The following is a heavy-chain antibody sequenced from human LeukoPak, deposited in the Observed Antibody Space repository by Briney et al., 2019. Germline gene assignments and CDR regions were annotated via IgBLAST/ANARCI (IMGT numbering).Heavy chain of an antibody. CDR2: IIPLFGTA. CDR1: GGTFSNYA. J-gene: IGHJ4*02. V-gene: IGHV1-69*13. CDR3: ARGWDYDSGGRPTAYVY. D-gene: IGHD3-22*01. Sequence: SVKVSCKASGGTFSNYAINWVRRAPGPGLEWMGGIIPLFGTANYAQKFQGRVSITADESTSTVYMELNSLKSEDTAVYYCARGWDYDSGGRPTAYVYWGQGTLVTVSS.